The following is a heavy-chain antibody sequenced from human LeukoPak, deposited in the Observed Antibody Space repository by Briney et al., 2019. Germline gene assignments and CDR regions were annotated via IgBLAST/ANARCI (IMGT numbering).Heavy chain of an antibody. CDR1: GFTSTTHD. CDR3: VRYARGAAAADDAFDI. J-gene: IGHJ3*02. CDR2: MNPNSGNT. V-gene: IGHV1-8*01. D-gene: IGHD6-13*01. Sequence: GASVKVSCKASGFTSTTHDYNWVRQATGQGLEWMGWMNPNSGNTGYAQRFQGRVTMTRDTSVTTVYMELSSLTSDDTAVYYCVRYARGAAAADDAFDIWGQGTMVTVSS.